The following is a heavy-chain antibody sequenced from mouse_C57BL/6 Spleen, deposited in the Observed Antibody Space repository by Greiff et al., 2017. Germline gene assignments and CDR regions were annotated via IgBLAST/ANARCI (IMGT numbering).Heavy chain of an antibody. V-gene: IGHV5-17*01. CDR3: ARYGNYWYFDV. D-gene: IGHD2-1*01. J-gene: IGHJ1*03. CDR1: GFTFSDYG. CDR2: ISSGSSTI. Sequence: EVKLQESGGGLVKPGGSLKLSCAASGFTFSDYGMHWVRQAPEKGLEWVAYISSGSSTIYYADTVKGRFTISRDNAKNTLFLQMTSLRSEDTAMYYCARYGNYWYFDVWGTGTTVTVSS.